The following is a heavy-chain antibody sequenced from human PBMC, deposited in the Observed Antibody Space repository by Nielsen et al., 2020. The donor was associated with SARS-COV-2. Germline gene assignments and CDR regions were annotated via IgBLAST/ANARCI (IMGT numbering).Heavy chain of an antibody. Sequence: SETLSLTCTVSGGSISTHVYYWAWIRQPPGKGPESIGTIYYTGTTYYNPSLRGRITISVDTSKNQFSLKLGSVTATDTALYYCARLLSGDYYYFDYWGQGTLVTVSS. D-gene: IGHD3-3*01. CDR1: GGSISTHVYY. V-gene: IGHV4-39*01. CDR2: IYYTGTT. CDR3: ARLLSGDYYYFDY. J-gene: IGHJ4*02.